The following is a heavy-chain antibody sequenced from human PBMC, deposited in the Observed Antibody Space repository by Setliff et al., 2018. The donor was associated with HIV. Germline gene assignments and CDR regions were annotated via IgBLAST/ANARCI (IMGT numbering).Heavy chain of an antibody. CDR3: ARLSPPDDYGDLGGVDY. V-gene: IGHV3-48*03. CDR1: GFTFRSYE. CDR2: IGSAGDSTV. D-gene: IGHD4-17*01. Sequence: GGSLRLSCEASGFTFRSYEMNWVRQAPGEGLEWLSYIGSAGDSTVYYIDSVKGRFTIYRHNAENSLFLQMDSLRAEDTAVYYCARLSPPDDYGDLGGVDYWGQGTLVTVSS. J-gene: IGHJ4*02.